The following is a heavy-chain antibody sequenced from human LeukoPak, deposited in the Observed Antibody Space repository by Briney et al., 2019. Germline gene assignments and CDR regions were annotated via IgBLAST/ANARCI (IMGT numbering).Heavy chain of an antibody. J-gene: IGHJ6*03. V-gene: IGHV1-18*01. CDR2: ISAYNGNT. Sequence: ASVKVSCKASGYTFTSYGISWVRQAPGQGLEWMGWISAYNGNTNYAQKLQGRITMTTDTSTSTAYMELRSLRSDDKAVYYCARDPPVAGSYYYYMDVWGKGTTVTVSS. D-gene: IGHD6-19*01. CDR1: GYTFTSYG. CDR3: ARDPPVAGSYYYYMDV.